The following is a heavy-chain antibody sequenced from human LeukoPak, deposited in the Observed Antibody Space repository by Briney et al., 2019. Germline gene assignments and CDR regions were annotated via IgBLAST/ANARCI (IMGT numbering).Heavy chain of an antibody. Sequence: ASVKVSCKASGHTFHSYDINWVRKATGQGLEWAGWMNPNSGNTDYAQKFQGRLTLTSDTSRGTAYLALSSLRSEDTAVYYCSSGHASGDWGQGTPVTVSS. D-gene: IGHD6-25*01. CDR3: SSGHASGD. J-gene: IGHJ4*02. CDR1: GHTFHSYD. V-gene: IGHV1-8*01. CDR2: MNPNSGNT.